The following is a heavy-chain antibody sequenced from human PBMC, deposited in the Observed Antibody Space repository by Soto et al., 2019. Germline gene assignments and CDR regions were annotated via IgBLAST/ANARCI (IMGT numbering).Heavy chain of an antibody. V-gene: IGHV4-59*08. CDR3: AKNWNWGSLVH. CDR1: GGSISSYF. J-gene: IGHJ4*02. CDR2: IYYGGST. D-gene: IGHD7-27*01. Sequence: SETLSLTCTVSGGSISSYFWSWIRQSPGKGLEWIGFIYYGGSTNYNPSLKSRVTISVDTPKNQFSLKLSSVTAADTAVYYCAKNWNWGSLVHWGQGTLVTVSS.